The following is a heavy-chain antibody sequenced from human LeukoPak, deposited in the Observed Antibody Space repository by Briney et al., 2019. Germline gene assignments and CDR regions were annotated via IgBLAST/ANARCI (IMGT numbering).Heavy chain of an antibody. CDR1: GFTFSNYP. CDR3: AREAPYYFDF. V-gene: IGHV3-30-3*01. D-gene: IGHD3-16*01. Sequence: GGSLRLSCAASGFTFSNYPMHWVRQAPGKGLDWVAAISYDATNQYYADSVKGRFTISRDNSKNTLYLQMNSLRAEDTALYYCAREAPYYFDFWGRGTQVTVSS. CDR2: ISYDATNQ. J-gene: IGHJ4*02.